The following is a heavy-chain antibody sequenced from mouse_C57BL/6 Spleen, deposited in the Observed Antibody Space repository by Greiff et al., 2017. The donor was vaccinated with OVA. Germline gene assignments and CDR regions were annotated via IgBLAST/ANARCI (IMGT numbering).Heavy chain of an antibody. J-gene: IGHJ2*01. Sequence: VQLVESGAELARPGASVKLSCKASGYTFTSYGISWVPQTTGQGLEWIGEINPRSGNTYYTEKFKGKATLTADKSSSTAYMELRSLTSEDSAVDFCAREGNDYGDGVDYWGQGTTLTVAP. D-gene: IGHD2-4*01. V-gene: IGHV1-81*01. CDR3: AREGNDYGDGVDY. CDR1: GYTFTSYG. CDR2: INPRSGNT.